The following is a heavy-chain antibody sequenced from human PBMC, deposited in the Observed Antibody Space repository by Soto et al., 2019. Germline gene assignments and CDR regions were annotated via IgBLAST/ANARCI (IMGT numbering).Heavy chain of an antibody. CDR3: ASLEWESSGYADY. V-gene: IGHV3-7*03. Sequence: GGSLRLSCAASGFTFGNNWMSWVRQAPGKGLEWVANIKRDGSEKYYVDPVKGRFAISRENAKNTLYLQMNSLRADDTAVYYCASLEWESSGYADYWGQGTLVTVSS. CDR1: GFTFGNNW. CDR2: IKRDGSEK. J-gene: IGHJ4*02. D-gene: IGHD3-3*01.